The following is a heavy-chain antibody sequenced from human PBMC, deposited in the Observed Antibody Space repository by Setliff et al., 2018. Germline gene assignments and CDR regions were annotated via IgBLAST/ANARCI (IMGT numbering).Heavy chain of an antibody. CDR1: GYTFSTYG. D-gene: IGHD3-16*02. CDR2: INTNTGNP. J-gene: IGHJ6*03. Sequence: GASVKVSCKASGYTFSTYGIAWVRQAPGQGLEWMGWINTNTGNPSYAQGFTGRFVFSLDTSVSTAYLQISSLKPEDTAMYYCARASRFATIVWKGDYYMDVWGKGTTVTVSS. CDR3: ARASRFATIVWKGDYYMDV. V-gene: IGHV7-4-1*02.